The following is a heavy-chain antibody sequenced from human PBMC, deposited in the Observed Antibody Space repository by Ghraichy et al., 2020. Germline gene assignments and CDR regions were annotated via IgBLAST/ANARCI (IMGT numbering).Heavy chain of an antibody. Sequence: GGSLRLSCAASGFTVSSNYMSWVRQAPGKGLEWVSVIYSGGSTYYADSVKGRFTISRDNSKNTLYLQMNSLRAEDTAVYYCARVRSHYYGMDVWGQGTTVTVSS. CDR3: ARVRSHYYGMDV. CDR1: GFTVSSNY. J-gene: IGHJ6*02. CDR2: IYSGGST. V-gene: IGHV3-66*02.